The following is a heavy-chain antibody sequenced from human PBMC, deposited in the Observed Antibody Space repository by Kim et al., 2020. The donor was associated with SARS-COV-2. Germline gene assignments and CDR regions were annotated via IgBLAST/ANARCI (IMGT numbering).Heavy chain of an antibody. CDR3: ARSSQGQWLVLLY. J-gene: IGHJ4*02. CDR2: INPNSGGT. D-gene: IGHD6-19*01. V-gene: IGHV1-2*02. Sequence: ASVKVSCKASGYTFTDYYMHWVRQAPGQGLEWMGWINPNSGGTNYAQKFQGRVTMTRDTSISTAYMELSRLTSDDTAVYYCARSSQGQWLVLLYWGQGTLVTVSS. CDR1: GYTFTDYY.